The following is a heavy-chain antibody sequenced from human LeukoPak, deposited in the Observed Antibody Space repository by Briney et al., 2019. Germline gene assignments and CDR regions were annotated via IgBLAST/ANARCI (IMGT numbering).Heavy chain of an antibody. CDR3: ARYYYDILTGYSQAAFDI. Sequence: GGSLRLSCAASGFTFSDYYMSWIRQAPGKGLGWVSYISSSGSTIYYADSVKGRFTISRDNAKNSLYLQMNRLRAEDTAVYYWARYYYDILTGYSQAAFDIWGQGTMVTVSS. CDR1: GFTFSDYY. CDR2: ISSSGSTI. D-gene: IGHD3-9*01. V-gene: IGHV3-11*01. J-gene: IGHJ3*02.